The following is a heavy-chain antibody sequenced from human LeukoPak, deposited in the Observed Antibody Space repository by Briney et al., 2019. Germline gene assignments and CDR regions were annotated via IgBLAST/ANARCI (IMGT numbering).Heavy chain of an antibody. CDR2: IHYSGST. CDR3: AREGGRNGFDI. CDR1: GGSISSGYYY. Sequence: SETLSLTCTVSGGSISSGYYYWSWIRQHPGKGLEWIGYIHYSGSTYYNPSLKSRVTIPIDTSKNQFSLKLSSVTAADTAVYHCAREGGRNGFDIWGQGTMVTVSS. V-gene: IGHV4-31*03. D-gene: IGHD2-15*01. J-gene: IGHJ3*02.